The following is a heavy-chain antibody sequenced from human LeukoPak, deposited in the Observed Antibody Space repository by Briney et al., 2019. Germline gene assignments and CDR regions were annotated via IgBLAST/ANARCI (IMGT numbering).Heavy chain of an antibody. J-gene: IGHJ4*02. CDR3: AKDFVRYNIQFDY. CDR2: ISGGGAGT. CDR1: GLIFSFYA. Sequence: SGGSLRLSCAASGLIFSFYAMSWVRQAPGKGLEWVSSISGGGAGTYYADSVRGRFTISRDNSKNTLYLQMNSLRAEDTALYYCAKDFVRYNIQFDYWGQGALVAVSS. D-gene: IGHD1-1*01. V-gene: IGHV3-23*01.